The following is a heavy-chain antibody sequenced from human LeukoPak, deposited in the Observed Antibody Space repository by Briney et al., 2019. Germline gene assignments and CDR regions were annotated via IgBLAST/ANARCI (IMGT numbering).Heavy chain of an antibody. Sequence: ASVKVSCKASGYTFTSYDINWVRQATGQGLEWMGWMNPNSGNTGYAQKFQGRVTITRNTSISTAYVELSSLRSEDTAVYYCARAERAWRFLEWPLLDYWGQGTLVTVSS. D-gene: IGHD3-3*01. CDR3: ARAERAWRFLEWPLLDY. J-gene: IGHJ4*02. V-gene: IGHV1-8*03. CDR2: MNPNSGNT. CDR1: GYTFTSYD.